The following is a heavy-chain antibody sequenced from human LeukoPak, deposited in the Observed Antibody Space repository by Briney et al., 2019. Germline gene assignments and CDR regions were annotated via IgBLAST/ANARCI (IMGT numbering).Heavy chain of an antibody. V-gene: IGHV3-21*01. D-gene: IGHD3-10*01. Sequence: PGGSLRLSCAASGFTFSSYSMNWVRQAPGKGLEWVSSISSSSYIYYADSVKGRFTISRDNAKNSLDLQMNSLRAEDTAVYYCARVEWFEELSWGFDYWGQGTLVTVSS. CDR2: ISSSSYI. CDR1: GFTFSSYS. CDR3: ARVEWFEELSWGFDY. J-gene: IGHJ4*02.